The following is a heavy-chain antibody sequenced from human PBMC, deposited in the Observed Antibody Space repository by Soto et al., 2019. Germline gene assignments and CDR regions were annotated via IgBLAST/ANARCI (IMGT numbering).Heavy chain of an antibody. CDR1: GFTCRSFT. V-gene: IGHV3-21*01. CDR2: ISSNSAYI. D-gene: IGHD6-13*01. Sequence: GRPLRVPCAASGFTCRSFTINWVLKTQGKGLEWVSTISSNSAYIYYTDALRGRFTISRDNAKNSLHLQMNSLRAEDTAVYYCTRDTSRDSSARGWFDPWGPGTLVTVSS. J-gene: IGHJ5*02. CDR3: TRDTSRDSSARGWFDP.